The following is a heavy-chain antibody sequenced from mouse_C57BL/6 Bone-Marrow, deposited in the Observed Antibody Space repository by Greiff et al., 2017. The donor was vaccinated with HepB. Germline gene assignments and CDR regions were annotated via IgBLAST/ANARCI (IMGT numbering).Heavy chain of an antibody. CDR2: INRDGGST. CDR1: EYEFPYHD. CDR3: ARPGDYAMDY. V-gene: IGHV5-2*01. D-gene: IGHD4-1*01. J-gene: IGHJ4*01. Sequence: EVLLVESGGGLVQPGESLKLSCESTEYEFPYHDMSWVRETPEKGLELVAAINRDGGSTYYPDTMERRFIISRDNTKKTLYLQMSSLRSEDTALYYCARPGDYAMDYWGQGTTVTVSS.